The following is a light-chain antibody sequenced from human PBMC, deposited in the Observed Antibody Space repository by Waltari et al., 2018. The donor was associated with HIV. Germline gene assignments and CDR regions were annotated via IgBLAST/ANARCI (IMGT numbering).Light chain of an antibody. CDR2: EVP. J-gene: IGLJ3*02. CDR3: TSYLSSATPE. CDR1: GSDIYKD. Sequence: QSALAQPASVSGSPGQTISISCTGVGSDIYKDVSWYQHRPGKVPKVIIYEVPNRPSGVSPRFSCSKSGNTASLTISGLQSEDEADYFCTSYLSSATPEFGGGTRLTVL. V-gene: IGLV2-14*01.